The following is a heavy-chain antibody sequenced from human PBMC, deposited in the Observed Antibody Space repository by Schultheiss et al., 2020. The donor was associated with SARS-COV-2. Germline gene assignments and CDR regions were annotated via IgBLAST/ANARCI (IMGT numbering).Heavy chain of an antibody. Sequence: GGSLRLSCTVSGGSISSSSYYWGWIRQPPGKGLEWMGIIYPGDSDTRYSPSFQGQVTISADKSISTAYLQWSSLKASDTAMYYCARRATGTYWFDPWGQGTLVTVSS. J-gene: IGHJ5*02. V-gene: IGHV5-51*01. CDR3: ARRATGTYWFDP. CDR2: IYPGDSDT. D-gene: IGHD1-1*01. CDR1: GGSISSSSYY.